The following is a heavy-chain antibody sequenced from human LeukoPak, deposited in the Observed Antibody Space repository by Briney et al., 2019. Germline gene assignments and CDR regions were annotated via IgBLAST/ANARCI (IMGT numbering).Heavy chain of an antibody. CDR1: GFTVSSNY. J-gene: IGHJ3*02. CDR2: IYSGGST. Sequence: GGSLRFSCAASGFTVSSNYMSWVRQAPGKGLEWVSVIYSGGSTYYADSVKGRFTISRDNSKNTLYLQMNSLRAEDTAVYYCARDRIAAADYDAFDIWGQGTMVTVSS. CDR3: ARDRIAAADYDAFDI. V-gene: IGHV3-66*01. D-gene: IGHD6-13*01.